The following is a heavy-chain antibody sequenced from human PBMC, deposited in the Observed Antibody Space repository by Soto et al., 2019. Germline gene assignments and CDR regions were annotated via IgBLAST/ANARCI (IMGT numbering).Heavy chain of an antibody. V-gene: IGHV1-18*01. J-gene: IGHJ4*02. CDR2: ISAYNGNT. D-gene: IGHD6-13*01. Sequence: QVQLVQSGAEVKKPGASVKVSCKASGYTFTSYGISWVRQAPGQGLEWMGWISAYNGNTNYTQKLQGRVIMTTDTTTNTAYIELRSLRSDDTAVYYCPGDLAAAGPFAYWGQRPLVTVSS. CDR1: GYTFTSYG. CDR3: PGDLAAAGPFAY.